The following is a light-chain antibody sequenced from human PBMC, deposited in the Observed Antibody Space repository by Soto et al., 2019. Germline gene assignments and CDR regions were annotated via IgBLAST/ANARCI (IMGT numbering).Light chain of an antibody. CDR3: QQLNSDGYA. Sequence: DIQLTQSPSFLSASVGDRVTITCRASQGISTYLAWYLQRPGKAPKLLIYGASTLQSGVPSRFSGSGSGTECSLTISSLQPEDFGTYYCQQLNSDGYACGQGTKLEIK. V-gene: IGKV1-9*01. CDR2: GAS. CDR1: QGISTY. J-gene: IGKJ2*01.